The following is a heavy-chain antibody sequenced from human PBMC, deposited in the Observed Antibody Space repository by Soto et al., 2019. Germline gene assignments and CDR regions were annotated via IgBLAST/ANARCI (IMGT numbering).Heavy chain of an antibody. CDR3: ARSQNYYDSSGYYPGLSY. V-gene: IGHV5-51*01. Sequence: AESLKLSCKVSGYSFTIYWIGWVRHMPGKGLEWMVIIYPGDSDTRYSPSFQGQVTISADKSISTAYLQWSSLKASDTAMYYCARSQNYYDSSGYYPGLSYWGQGTLVTV. CDR2: IYPGDSDT. CDR1: GYSFTIYW. D-gene: IGHD3-22*01. J-gene: IGHJ4*02.